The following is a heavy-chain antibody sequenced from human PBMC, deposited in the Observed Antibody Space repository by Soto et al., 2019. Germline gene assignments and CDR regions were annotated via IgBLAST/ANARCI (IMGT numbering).Heavy chain of an antibody. Sequence: PGGSLRLSCAASGFTFSSYSMNWVRQAPGKGLEWVSSISSGSRYIYYADSVKGRFTISRDNAKNSLYLQMNSLRAEDTAVYYCARNPDPNWNSWDYGMDVWGQGTTVTVSS. D-gene: IGHD1-7*01. J-gene: IGHJ6*02. CDR1: GFTFSSYS. CDR2: ISSGSRYI. V-gene: IGHV3-21*01. CDR3: ARNPDPNWNSWDYGMDV.